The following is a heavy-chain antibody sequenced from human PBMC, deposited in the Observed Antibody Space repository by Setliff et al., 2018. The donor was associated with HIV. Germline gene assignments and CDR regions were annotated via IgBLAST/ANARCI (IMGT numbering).Heavy chain of an antibody. V-gene: IGHV4-39*01. Sequence: SETLSLTCTVSGGSISSSSYYWGWIRQPPGKGLQWIGSIYYRGSTYYNPSLKSRVTISVDTSKNQFSLKLKSVTAADTALYYCARGRYRSRWYASDHYYIDVWGEGTTVTVSS. CDR3: ARGRYRSRWYASDHYYIDV. CDR2: IYYRGST. J-gene: IGHJ6*03. CDR1: GGSISSSSYY. D-gene: IGHD6-13*01.